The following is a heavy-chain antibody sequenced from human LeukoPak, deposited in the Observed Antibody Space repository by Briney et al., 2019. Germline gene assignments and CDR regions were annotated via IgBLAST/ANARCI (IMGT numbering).Heavy chain of an antibody. CDR2: ISGSSGGT. J-gene: IGHJ6*02. CDR3: AKDSAVVPAAPYGMDV. D-gene: IGHD2-2*01. V-gene: IGHV3-23*01. CDR1: GFIFSSYA. Sequence: GGSLRLSCAVSGFIFSSYAMKWVRQAPGKGLEWVSTISGSSGGTYYPDSVKGRFTISRDNPKNTLYLQMNSLRADDTAVYYCAKDSAVVPAAPYGMDVWGQGTTVTVSS.